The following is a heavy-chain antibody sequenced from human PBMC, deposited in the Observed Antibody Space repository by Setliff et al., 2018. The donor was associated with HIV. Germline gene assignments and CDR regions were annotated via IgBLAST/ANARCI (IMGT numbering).Heavy chain of an antibody. D-gene: IGHD3-3*01. Sequence: GGSLRLSCAASGFTFSNFAMSWVRLTPGKGLEWVSGITDSGSTTYYDDSVKGRFSISRDNAKNSLYLQMNSLRAEDTAVYYCARGPQYNFWGGYLGLWGQGTLVTVSS. CDR3: ARGPQYNFWGGYLGL. CDR1: GFTFSNFA. J-gene: IGHJ4*02. V-gene: IGHV3-23*01. CDR2: ITDSGSTT.